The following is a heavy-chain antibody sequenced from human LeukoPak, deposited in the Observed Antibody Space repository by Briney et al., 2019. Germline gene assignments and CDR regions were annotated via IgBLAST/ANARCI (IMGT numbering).Heavy chain of an antibody. Sequence: SGPTLVKPTQTLTLTCTFSGFSLSTSGVGVGWIRQPPGKALEWLALIYWDDDKRYSPSLKSRLTITKGTSKNQVVLTMTNMDPVDTATYYCAHTNNWNDAFDIWGQGTMVTVSS. CDR1: GFSLSTSGVG. D-gene: IGHD1-20*01. CDR2: IYWDDDK. J-gene: IGHJ3*02. CDR3: AHTNNWNDAFDI. V-gene: IGHV2-5*02.